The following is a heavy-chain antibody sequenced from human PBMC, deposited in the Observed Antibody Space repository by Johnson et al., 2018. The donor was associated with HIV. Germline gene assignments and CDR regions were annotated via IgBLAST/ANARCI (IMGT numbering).Heavy chain of an antibody. J-gene: IGHJ3*02. D-gene: IGHD4-17*01. CDR1: GFTVSSNY. V-gene: IGHV3-66*02. CDR3: ARGGLGDYVVAFDI. Sequence: VQLVESGGGLVQPGGYLRLSCAASGFTVSSNYMSWVRQAPGKGLEWVSIIYSGGSTYYADSVKGRFTISRDNSKNTLYLQMNSLRAEDTDVYYCARGGLGDYVVAFDIWGQGTMVTVSS. CDR2: IYSGGST.